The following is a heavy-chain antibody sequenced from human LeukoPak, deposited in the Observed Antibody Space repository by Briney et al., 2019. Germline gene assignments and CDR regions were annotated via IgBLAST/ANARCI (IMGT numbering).Heavy chain of an antibody. V-gene: IGHV3-7*01. D-gene: IGHD4-17*01. CDR1: GFTFSRYY. Sequence: GGSLRLSCVVSGFTFSRYYMGWVRQAPGRGLEWVAMTASDGGDRNYVDSVKGRFTISRDNSKNSLYLQMNSLRAEDTAVYYCATFWGSLESDYLRDAMDVWGQGTTVTVSS. J-gene: IGHJ6*02. CDR3: ATFWGSLESDYLRDAMDV. CDR2: TASDGGDR.